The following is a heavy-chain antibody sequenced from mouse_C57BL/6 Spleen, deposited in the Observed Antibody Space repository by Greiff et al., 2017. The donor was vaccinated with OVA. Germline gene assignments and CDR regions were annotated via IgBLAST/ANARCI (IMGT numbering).Heavy chain of an antibody. CDR3: ARPYYDPAWFAY. CDR2: INPNNGGT. V-gene: IGHV1-22*01. D-gene: IGHD2-10*01. J-gene: IGHJ3*01. Sequence: VQLQQSGPELVKPGASVKMSCKASGYTFTDYNMHWVKQSHGQSLEWIGYINPNNGGTSYNQKFKGKATLTVNKSSSTAYMELRSLTSEDSAVYYCARPYYDPAWFAYWGQGTLVTVSA. CDR1: GYTFTDYN.